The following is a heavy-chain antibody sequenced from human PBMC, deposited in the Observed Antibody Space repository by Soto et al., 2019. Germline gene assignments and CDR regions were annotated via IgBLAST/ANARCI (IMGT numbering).Heavy chain of an antibody. CDR3: ARVGTTGTTSYLFYFDY. J-gene: IGHJ4*02. CDR2: IYYSGST. Sequence: SETLSLTCTVSGGSISSYYWSWIRQPPGKGLEWIGYIYYSGSTNYNPSLKSRVTISVDTSKNQFSLKLSSVTAADTAVYYCARVGTTGTTSYLFYFDYWGQGTLVTVSS. CDR1: GGSISSYY. D-gene: IGHD1-1*01. V-gene: IGHV4-59*01.